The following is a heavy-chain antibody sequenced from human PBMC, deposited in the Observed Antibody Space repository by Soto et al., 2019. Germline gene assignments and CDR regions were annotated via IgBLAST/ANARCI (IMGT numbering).Heavy chain of an antibody. CDR3: AKDTTYCSGGSCYPSYYGY. Sequence: GGSLRLSCEASGFTFSTYAMSWVRQAPGKRLEWVSTISDSGGRTNYVDSVKGRFTISRDNSKNTLYLQMNSLSAEDTAVYYCAKDTTYCSGGSCYPSYYGYWGQGTLVTVSS. J-gene: IGHJ4*02. V-gene: IGHV3-23*01. CDR2: ISDSGGRT. D-gene: IGHD2-15*01. CDR1: GFTFSTYA.